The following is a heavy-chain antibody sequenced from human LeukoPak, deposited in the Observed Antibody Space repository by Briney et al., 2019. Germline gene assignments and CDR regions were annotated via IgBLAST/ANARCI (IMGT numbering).Heavy chain of an antibody. D-gene: IGHD2-2*01. J-gene: IGHJ3*01. V-gene: IGHV3-30*02. CDR2: IRNDGSMK. Sequence: GGSLRLSCAASGFIFSNYGMHWVRQTPAKGLEWVAFIRNDGSMKYYADSVKGRFTISRDNSKNTLYLQMNNLRTEDMAVYYCAKSDIIVVSDAKGNWFDPWGQGTMVTVSS. CDR1: GFIFSNYG. CDR3: AKSDIIVVSDAKGNWFDP.